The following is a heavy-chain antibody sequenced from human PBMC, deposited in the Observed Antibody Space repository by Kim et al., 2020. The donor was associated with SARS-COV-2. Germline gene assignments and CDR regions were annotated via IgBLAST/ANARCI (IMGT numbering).Heavy chain of an antibody. J-gene: IGHJ6*02. Sequence: GGSLRLSCAASAFTVSTNYMSWVRRAPGKGLEWVSVIYSGGSTYYADSVKGRFTISRDNSKNTLYLQMNSPRAEDTAVYYCARDRRTVTTSGMDVWGQGTTVTVSS. CDR2: IYSGGST. D-gene: IGHD4-17*01. CDR3: ARDRRTVTTSGMDV. CDR1: AFTVSTNY. V-gene: IGHV3-66*01.